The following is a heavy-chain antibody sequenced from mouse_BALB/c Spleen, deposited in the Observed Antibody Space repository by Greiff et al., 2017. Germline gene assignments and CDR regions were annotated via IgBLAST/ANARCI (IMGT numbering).Heavy chain of an antibody. CDR2: ISSGGST. D-gene: IGHD1-1*01. Sequence: EVKLVESGGGLVKPGGSLKLSCAASGFTFSSYAMSWVRQTPEKRLEWVASISSGGSTYYPDSVKGRFTISRDNARNILYLQMSSLRSEDTAMYYCARGGTTGTGFAYWGQGTLVTVSA. CDR3: ARGGTTGTGFAY. V-gene: IGHV5-6-5*01. CDR1: GFTFSSYA. J-gene: IGHJ3*01.